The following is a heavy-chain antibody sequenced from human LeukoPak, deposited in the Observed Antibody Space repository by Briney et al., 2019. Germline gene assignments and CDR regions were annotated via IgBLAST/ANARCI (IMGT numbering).Heavy chain of an antibody. Sequence: SETLSLTCAVSGYSISSGYYWGWIRQPPGKGLEWIGSIYHSGSTYYNPSLKIRVTISVDTSKNQFSLKLSSVTAADTAVYYCARKWLPYYFDYWGQGTLVTVSS. CDR3: ARKWLPYYFDY. V-gene: IGHV4-38-2*01. CDR2: IYHSGST. CDR1: GYSISSGYY. D-gene: IGHD3-22*01. J-gene: IGHJ4*02.